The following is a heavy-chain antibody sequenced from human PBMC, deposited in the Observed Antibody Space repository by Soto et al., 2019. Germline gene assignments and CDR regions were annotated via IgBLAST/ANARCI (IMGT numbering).Heavy chain of an antibody. Sequence: ASVKVSCKASGYTFTSYGISWVRQAPGQGLEWMGWISAYNGNTNYAQKLQGRVTMTTDTSTSTAYMELRSLRSDDTAVYYCARNLPTHCTNGVCYLGLFDYWGQRTLVTVSS. CDR1: GYTFTSYG. V-gene: IGHV1-18*04. J-gene: IGHJ4*02. D-gene: IGHD2-8*01. CDR2: ISAYNGNT. CDR3: ARNLPTHCTNGVCYLGLFDY.